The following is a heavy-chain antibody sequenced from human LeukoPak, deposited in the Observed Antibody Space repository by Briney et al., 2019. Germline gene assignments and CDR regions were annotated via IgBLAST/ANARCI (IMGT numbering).Heavy chain of an antibody. CDR3: ARSPMYYDILTGYFDY. J-gene: IGHJ4*02. D-gene: IGHD3-9*01. CDR1: GYSISSGYY. V-gene: IGHV4-38-2*01. CDR2: IYHSGST. Sequence: SETLSLTCAVSGYSISSGYYWGWIRQPPGKGLEWIGSIYHSGSTYYNPSLKSRVTISVDTSKNRFSLKLSSVTAADAAVYYCARSPMYYDILTGYFDYWGQGTLVTVSS.